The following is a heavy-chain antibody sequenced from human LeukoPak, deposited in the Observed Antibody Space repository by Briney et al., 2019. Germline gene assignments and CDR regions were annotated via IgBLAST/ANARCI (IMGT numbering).Heavy chain of an antibody. Sequence: PGGSLRLSCAASGFTFSSYAMHWVRQAPGKGLEWVAVISYDGSNKYYADSVKGRFTISRDNSKNTLYLQMNSLRAEDTAVYYCARDRTQAGSGPGVCYYYYYGMDVWGKGTTVTVSS. V-gene: IGHV3-30*04. CDR1: GFTFSSYA. J-gene: IGHJ6*04. CDR3: ARDRTQAGSGPGVCYYYYYGMDV. CDR2: ISYDGSNK. D-gene: IGHD3-10*01.